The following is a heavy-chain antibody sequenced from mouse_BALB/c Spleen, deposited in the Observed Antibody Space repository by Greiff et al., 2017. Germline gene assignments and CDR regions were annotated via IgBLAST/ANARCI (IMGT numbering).Heavy chain of an antibody. CDR2: ISSGGSYT. D-gene: IGHD1-2*01. CDR1: GFTFSSYA. Sequence: EVHLVESGGGLVKPGGSLKLSCAASGFTFSSYAMSWVRQTPEKRLEWVATISSGGSYTYYPDSVKGRFTISRDNAKNTLYLQMSSLRSEDTAMYYCASNYYGLDYWGQGTTLTVSS. J-gene: IGHJ2*01. V-gene: IGHV5-9-3*01. CDR3: ASNYYGLDY.